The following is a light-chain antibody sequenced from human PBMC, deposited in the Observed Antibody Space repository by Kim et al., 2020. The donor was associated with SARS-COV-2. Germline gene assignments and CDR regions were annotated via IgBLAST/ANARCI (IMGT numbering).Light chain of an antibody. CDR2: AAS. CDR3: QQLKKYPLP. V-gene: IGKV1-9*01. Sequence: IQLTQSPSSLSASMGDRVTITCRASQDIDNYLGWYQQKVGKAPKLLIYAASTLQSGVPSRFSGRGSGTDFTLTINNLQPEDFATYYCQQLKKYPLPFGGGTKGDIK. J-gene: IGKJ4*01. CDR1: QDIDNY.